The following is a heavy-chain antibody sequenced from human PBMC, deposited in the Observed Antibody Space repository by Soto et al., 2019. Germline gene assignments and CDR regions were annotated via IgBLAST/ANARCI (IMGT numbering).Heavy chain of an antibody. CDR2: IYYSGST. J-gene: IGHJ3*02. Sequence: SETLSLTCTVSGGSISSGGYYWSWIRQHPGKGLEWIGYIYYSGSTYYNPSLKSRVTISVDTSKNQFSLKLSSVTAADTAVYYCARDYRQGGIAVALNAFDIWGQGTMVTVSS. D-gene: IGHD6-19*01. V-gene: IGHV4-31*03. CDR3: ARDYRQGGIAVALNAFDI. CDR1: GGSISSGGYY.